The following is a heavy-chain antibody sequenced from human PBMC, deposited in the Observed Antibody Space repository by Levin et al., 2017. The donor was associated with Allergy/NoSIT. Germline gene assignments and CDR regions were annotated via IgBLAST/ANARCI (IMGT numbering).Heavy chain of an antibody. D-gene: IGHD2-21*01. Sequence: GGSLRLSCAASGFTFRSYSMNWVRQAPGKGLEWVSSISSSSDYIYNADSVKGRFTISRDNAKNSLYLQLNSLRAEDTAVYYCAILLTSTCGYYGMDVWGQGTTVTVSS. CDR2: ISSSSDYI. V-gene: IGHV3-21*01. CDR1: GFTFRSYS. CDR3: AILLTSTCGYYGMDV. J-gene: IGHJ6*02.